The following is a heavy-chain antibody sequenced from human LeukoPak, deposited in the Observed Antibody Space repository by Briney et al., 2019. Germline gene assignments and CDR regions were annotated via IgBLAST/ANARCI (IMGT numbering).Heavy chain of an antibody. V-gene: IGHV3-48*03. CDR1: GFTFSSYE. J-gene: IGHJ4*02. CDR3: ARDRTSGSSSGH. CDR2: ISSSGSTI. D-gene: IGHD6-13*01. Sequence: PGGSLRLPCAASGFTFSSYEMNWVRQAPGKGLERVSYISSSGSTIYYADSVKGRFTISRDNAKNSLYLQMNSLRAEDTAVYYCARDRTSGSSSGHWGQGTLVTVSS.